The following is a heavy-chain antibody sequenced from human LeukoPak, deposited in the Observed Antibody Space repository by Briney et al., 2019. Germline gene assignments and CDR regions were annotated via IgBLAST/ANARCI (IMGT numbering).Heavy chain of an antibody. D-gene: IGHD5-18*01. CDR1: GFTFSSIW. CDR3: ARDLSGVTGYTYGRGIDY. J-gene: IGHJ4*02. Sequence: PGGSLRLSCAASGFTFSSIWRSWVRQAPGKGREWVANIKKDGSEKYYVDSVKGRFTISRDNAKTSLYLQMNSLRAEDTAVYYCARDLSGVTGYTYGRGIDYWGQGTLVTVSS. V-gene: IGHV3-7*01. CDR2: IKKDGSEK.